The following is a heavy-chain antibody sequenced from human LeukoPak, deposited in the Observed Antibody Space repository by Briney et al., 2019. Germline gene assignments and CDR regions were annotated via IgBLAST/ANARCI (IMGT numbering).Heavy chain of an antibody. CDR3: SLRIGAFDI. J-gene: IGHJ3*02. V-gene: IGHV4-34*01. CDR2: INHSGST. D-gene: IGHD2-15*01. Sequence: SETLSLTCAVYGGSFSGYYWSWIRQPPGKGLEWIGEINHSGSTNYNPSLKSRVTISVDTSKNQFSLKLSYVTAADTAVYYCSLRIGAFDIWGQGTMVTVSS. CDR1: GGSFSGYY.